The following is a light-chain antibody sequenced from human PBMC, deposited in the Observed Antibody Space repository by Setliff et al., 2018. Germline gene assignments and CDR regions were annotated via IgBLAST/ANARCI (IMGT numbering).Light chain of an antibody. CDR3: FLSYSGIVI. CDR1: TGTVTSGHY. V-gene: IGLV7-46*01. CDR2: DTS. J-gene: IGLJ2*01. Sequence: VAQEPSLTVSPGGTVTLTCGSSTGTVTSGHYPYWFQQKPGQAPKTLIYDTSEKYSWTPARFSGSLLGGKAALTLSGAQPEDEADYYCFLSYSGIVIFGGGTKGTVL.